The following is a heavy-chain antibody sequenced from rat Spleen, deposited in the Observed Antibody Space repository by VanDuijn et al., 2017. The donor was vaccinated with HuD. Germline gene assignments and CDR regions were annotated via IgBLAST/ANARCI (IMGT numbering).Heavy chain of an antibody. J-gene: IGHJ2*01. CDR3: VKAAVYYFDY. CDR2: ISSSGENT. D-gene: IGHD1-2*01. Sequence: EVQLMESGGGLVQPGRSLKLSCAASGISFSDYDMAWVRQAPTKGLEWVASISSSGENTYYRDSVKGRFTVSRDDAKSTLYLQMDSLGSEDTATYYCVKAAVYYFDYWGQGVMVTVSS. CDR1: GISFSDYD. V-gene: IGHV5-25*01.